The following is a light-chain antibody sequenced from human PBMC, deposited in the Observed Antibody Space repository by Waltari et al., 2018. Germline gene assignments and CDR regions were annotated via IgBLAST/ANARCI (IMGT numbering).Light chain of an antibody. Sequence: VLPYEPSSSVSPGGTVTLTCALSTGSASSTSYASWYQQTPGLPPRTLVYKGNGRSSGVPDRFSGSIRGNKAALTTTGAQADDESDYYCSMYMGSGIWVFGGGTKLTVL. J-gene: IGLJ3*02. CDR1: TGSASSTSY. CDR3: SMYMGSGIWV. V-gene: IGLV8-61*01. CDR2: KGN.